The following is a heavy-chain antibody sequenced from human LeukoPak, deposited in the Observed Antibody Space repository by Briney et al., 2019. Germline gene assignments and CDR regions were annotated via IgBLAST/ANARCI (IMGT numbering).Heavy chain of an antibody. CDR1: GGPISRYY. J-gene: IGHJ4*02. CDR3: ARVGSDYYDSSGYYDY. D-gene: IGHD3-22*01. Sequence: PSETLSLTCSVSGGPISRYYWSWIRQPRGKGVEGIAYIYYSGNTNYNPSLKSRVTISVDTSKNQFSLKLSSVTAADTAVYYCARVGSDYYDSSGYYDYWGQGTPVTVSS. V-gene: IGHV4-59*01. CDR2: IYYSGNT.